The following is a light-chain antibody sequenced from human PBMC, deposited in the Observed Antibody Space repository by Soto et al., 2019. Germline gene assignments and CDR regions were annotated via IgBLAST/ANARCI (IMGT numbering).Light chain of an antibody. CDR3: QQYGNSGEWT. Sequence: EIVLTQSPGTLSLSPGERATLSCRASQSVSTSYLAWYQQKPGQAPRLLIYAAASRATGIPDRFSGSGSGTDFTLTISRLEPEDFAVYYCQQYGNSGEWTFGQGTKVEIK. J-gene: IGKJ1*01. V-gene: IGKV3-20*01. CDR2: AAA. CDR1: QSVSTSY.